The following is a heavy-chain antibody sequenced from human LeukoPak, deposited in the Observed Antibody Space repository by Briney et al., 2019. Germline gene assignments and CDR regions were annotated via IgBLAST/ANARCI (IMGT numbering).Heavy chain of an antibody. D-gene: IGHD4-17*01. CDR3: ARDGLGTTVTPYPYYYYYYMDV. CDR1: GGSISSYY. Sequence: SDTLSLTCTVSGGSISSYYWSWIRQPAGKGLEWIRRIYTSGSTNYNPSLKSRVTMSVDTSKNQFSLKLSSVTAADTAVYYCARDGLGTTVTPYPYYYYYYMDVWGKGTTVTVSS. J-gene: IGHJ6*03. CDR2: IYTSGST. V-gene: IGHV4-4*07.